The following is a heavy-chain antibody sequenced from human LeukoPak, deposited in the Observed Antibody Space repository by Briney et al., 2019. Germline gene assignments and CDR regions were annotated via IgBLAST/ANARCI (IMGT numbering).Heavy chain of an antibody. CDR1: GFTFSNYG. J-gene: IGHJ4*02. Sequence: PGRSPRLSCAASGFTFSNYGMHWVRQAPGKGLEWVAVIWYDGIKKYYADSVKGRFTISRDNAKNTLYLQMNSLRAEDTAVYYCARFPGYSYGQRYFDYWGQGTLVTVSS. CDR3: ARFPGYSYGQRYFDY. D-gene: IGHD5-18*01. CDR2: IWYDGIKK. V-gene: IGHV3-33*01.